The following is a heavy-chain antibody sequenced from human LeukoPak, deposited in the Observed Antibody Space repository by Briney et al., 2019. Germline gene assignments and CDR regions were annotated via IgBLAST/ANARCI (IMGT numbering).Heavy chain of an antibody. D-gene: IGHD3-9*01. CDR2: IYYSGST. CDR1: GGSISSYY. V-gene: IGHV4-59*08. J-gene: IGHJ4*02. Sequence: ASETLSLTCTVSGGSISSYYWSWIRQPPGKGLEWIGYIYYSGSTNYNPSLKSRVTISVDTSKNQFSMKLSSVTAADTAVYYFARQFPSYYDILTGYNQYYFDYWGQGTLVSVSS. CDR3: ARQFPSYYDILTGYNQYYFDY.